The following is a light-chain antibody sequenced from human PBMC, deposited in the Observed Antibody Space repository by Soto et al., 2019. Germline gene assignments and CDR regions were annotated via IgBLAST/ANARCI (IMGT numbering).Light chain of an antibody. J-gene: IGKJ4*01. CDR2: AAN. V-gene: IGKV1-39*01. Sequence: DIQMTQSPSSLSASVGDRVTITCRASQTIRGYLSWYQQNPGTAPKLLIFAANVLHSGVPSRFSGSASGTEFTLTLSSLQPEDFATYYCQQSHSTPLTFGGGTKVEIK. CDR1: QTIRGY. CDR3: QQSHSTPLT.